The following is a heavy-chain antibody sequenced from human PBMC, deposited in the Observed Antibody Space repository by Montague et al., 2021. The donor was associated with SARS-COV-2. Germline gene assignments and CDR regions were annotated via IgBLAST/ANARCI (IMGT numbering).Heavy chain of an antibody. J-gene: IGHJ3*02. Sequence: TLSLTCTVSGGSISSGGYYWSWIRQHPGKGLEWIGYIYYSGSTYYNPSFKSRVTISVDTSKNQFSLKLSPVTAADTAVYYCARVQGITMIVVVIGAFDIWGQGTMVTVSS. D-gene: IGHD3-22*01. V-gene: IGHV4-31*03. CDR2: IYYSGST. CDR3: ARVQGITMIVVVIGAFDI. CDR1: GGSISSGGYY.